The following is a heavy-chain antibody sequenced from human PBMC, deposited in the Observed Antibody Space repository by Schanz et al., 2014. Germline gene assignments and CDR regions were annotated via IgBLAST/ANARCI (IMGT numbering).Heavy chain of an antibody. Sequence: QVQLVDSGGGLVKPGGSLRLSCAASGFTFSDYYMTWIRQAPGKGLEWVSYISSSSSTIYYADSVKGRFTISRDNSKNTLYLQVNSLRAEDTAVYYCAKHVRSLTGNDYWGQGTLVTVSS. CDR2: ISSSSSTI. J-gene: IGHJ4*02. V-gene: IGHV3-11*01. CDR1: GFTFSDYY. D-gene: IGHD3-9*01. CDR3: AKHVRSLTGNDY.